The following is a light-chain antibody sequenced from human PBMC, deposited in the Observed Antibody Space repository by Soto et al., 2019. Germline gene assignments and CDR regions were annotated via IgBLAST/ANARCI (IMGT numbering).Light chain of an antibody. CDR1: QSVSSQ. J-gene: IGKJ4*01. CDR2: DAS. CDR3: QQLRMYPST. V-gene: IGKV3-11*01. Sequence: EIVLTQSPATLSLSPGERATLSCRASQSVSSQLAWYQQKPGQAPRLLIYDASNRATGIPARFRGSGSGTDFTLTISSLEPEDFATYYCQQLRMYPSTFGGGTKVEIK.